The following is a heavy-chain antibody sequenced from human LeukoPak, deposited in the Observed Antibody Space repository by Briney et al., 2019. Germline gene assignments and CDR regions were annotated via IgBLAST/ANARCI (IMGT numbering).Heavy chain of an antibody. J-gene: IGHJ4*02. CDR1: GFIFGDYA. CDR2: IRSKAFGGTG. D-gene: IGHD3-22*01. Sequence: GGSLRLSCTGSGFIFGDYAMSWFRQAPEKGLEWVGFIRSKAFGGTGEYAAAVKGRFVISRDDSQNVAYLQMTSLKIGDTAMYYCARDLYDSSGYYFGHWGQGTLVAVSS. CDR3: ARDLYDSSGYYFGH. V-gene: IGHV3-49*03.